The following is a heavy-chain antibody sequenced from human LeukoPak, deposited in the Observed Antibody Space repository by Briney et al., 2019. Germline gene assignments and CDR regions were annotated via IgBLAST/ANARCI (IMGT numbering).Heavy chain of an antibody. CDR3: AKNSGYCSSTSCYYYFDY. CDR1: GFTFSTYA. Sequence: GGSLRLSCAASGFTFSTYAVNWVRQAPGKGLEWVSTISGSGDSTYYADSVKGRFTISRDNSKNTLYLQMNSLRAEDTAVYYCAKNSGYCSSTSCYYYFDYWGQGTLVTVSS. J-gene: IGHJ4*02. V-gene: IGHV3-23*01. D-gene: IGHD2-2*01. CDR2: ISGSGDST.